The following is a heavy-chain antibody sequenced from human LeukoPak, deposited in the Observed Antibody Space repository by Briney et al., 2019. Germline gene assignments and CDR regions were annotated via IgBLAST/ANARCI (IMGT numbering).Heavy chain of an antibody. CDR3: AGAYHDSGCLIDY. Sequence: GGSLRLSCAASGFTFSSYAMSWVRQAPGKGLEWVSAISGSGGSTYYADSVKGRFTISRDNSKSTLYLQMNSLRAEDTAVYYCAGAYHDSGCLIDYWGQGTLVTVSS. D-gene: IGHD6-19*01. J-gene: IGHJ4*02. CDR2: ISGSGGST. V-gene: IGHV3-23*01. CDR1: GFTFSSYA.